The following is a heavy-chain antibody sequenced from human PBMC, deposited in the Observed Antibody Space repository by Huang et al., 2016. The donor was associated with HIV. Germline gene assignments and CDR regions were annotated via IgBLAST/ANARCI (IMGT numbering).Heavy chain of an antibody. CDR1: GYIFSNYD. V-gene: IGHV1-8*01. J-gene: IGHJ4*02. Sequence: QVQLVQSGPEVKKPGASVKVSCQTSGYIFSNYDLNWVRQATGQGRQWMGWLNPNNGKTAYGQNVQGRVTLTRSTSTGAAYMVLNSLTSQDTAVYYCARLTSGWYQDYWGQGTLVTVSS. CDR3: ARLTSGWYQDY. CDR2: LNPNNGKT. D-gene: IGHD6-19*01.